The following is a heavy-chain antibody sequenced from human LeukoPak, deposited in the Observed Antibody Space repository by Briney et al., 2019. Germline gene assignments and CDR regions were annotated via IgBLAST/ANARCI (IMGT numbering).Heavy chain of an antibody. Sequence: ASVKVSCKASGYTFTSYGISWVRQAPGQGLEWMGWISAYNGNTNYAQKLQGRVTMTTDTSTSTAYMELRSLRSDDTAVYYCARDGYSSGWRPVSFDYWGQGTLVTVSS. CDR3: ARDGYSSGWRPVSFDY. CDR1: GYTFTSYG. V-gene: IGHV1-18*01. CDR2: ISAYNGNT. D-gene: IGHD6-19*01. J-gene: IGHJ4*02.